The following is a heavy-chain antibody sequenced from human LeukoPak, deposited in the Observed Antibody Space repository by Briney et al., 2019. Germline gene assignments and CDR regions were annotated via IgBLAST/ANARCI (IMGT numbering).Heavy chain of an antibody. J-gene: IGHJ4*02. CDR3: ARSSLGTITAGPFDY. Sequence: ASVKVSCKACGYTFSRYGIAWVRQAPGQGLEGMGWISGYNGNTNYAQKLQGRVSMTTDTSTTTAYMELRSLTSDDTALYYCARSSLGTITAGPFDYWGQGTLVTVSS. V-gene: IGHV1-18*01. D-gene: IGHD5-12*01. CDR2: ISGYNGNT. CDR1: GYTFSRYG.